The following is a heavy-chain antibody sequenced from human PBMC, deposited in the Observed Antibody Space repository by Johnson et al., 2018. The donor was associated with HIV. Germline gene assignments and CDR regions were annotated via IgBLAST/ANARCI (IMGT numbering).Heavy chain of an antibody. CDR1: GFTFSDYY. J-gene: IGHJ3*02. CDR3: AREGGVTMVDGFDI. V-gene: IGHV3-11*01. D-gene: IGHD3-10*01. CDR2: ISGSGFDT. Sequence: QVQLVESGGGLVKPGGSLRLSCAASGFTFSDYYMSWIRQAPGKGLEWVSYISGSGFDTYYADSAKGRFTISRDNAKNSRYLQMNSLRAEDTAVYYCAREGGVTMVDGFDIWGQGTMVTVSS.